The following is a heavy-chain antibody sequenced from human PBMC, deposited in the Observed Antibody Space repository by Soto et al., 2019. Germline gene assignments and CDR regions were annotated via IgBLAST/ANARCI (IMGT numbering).Heavy chain of an antibody. CDR2: VAYTGTT. CDR3: AMAGNYRYFEY. D-gene: IGHD1-7*01. V-gene: IGHV4-61*01. J-gene: IGHJ4*02. Sequence: QVQLQESGPGLVKPSETLSLTCTVSGGSVGSGPYYWSWIRQPPGKGLEWIGYVAYTGTTNYSPSLKSRVTISLDTSTTQVSLKLSSVTAADTAVYYCAMAGNYRYFEYWGQGNLVTVSS. CDR1: GGSVGSGPYY.